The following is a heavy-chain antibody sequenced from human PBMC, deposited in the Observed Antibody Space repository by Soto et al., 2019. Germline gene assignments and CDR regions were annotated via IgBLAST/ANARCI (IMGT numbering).Heavy chain of an antibody. D-gene: IGHD6-13*01. J-gene: IGHJ6*02. V-gene: IGHV3-30-3*01. CDR3: ARGKRSSWYDLDDSGAGMDA. CDR1: GFTFSSYA. Sequence: QPGGSLRLSCAASGFTFSSYAMHWVRQAPGKGLEWVAVISYDGSNKYYADSVKGRFTISRDNSKNTLYLQMNSLRAEDTAVYYCARGKRSSWYDLDDSGAGMDAWGQGTTVTVSS. CDR2: ISYDGSNK.